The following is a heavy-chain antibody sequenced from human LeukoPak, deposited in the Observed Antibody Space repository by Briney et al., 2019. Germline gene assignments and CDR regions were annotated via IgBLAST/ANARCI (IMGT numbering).Heavy chain of an antibody. CDR2: IYHTGST. CDR1: GGSISTYY. CDR3: ARDRDSSGWFDY. D-gene: IGHD6-19*01. J-gene: IGHJ4*02. V-gene: IGHV4-59*01. Sequence: SETLSLTCTVSGGSISTYYWIWIRQPSGKGLEWLAFIYHTGSTTYNPSLKSRVTISLDTSKNQFSLKLSSVTAADTAVYYCARDRDSSGWFDYWGQGTLVTVSS.